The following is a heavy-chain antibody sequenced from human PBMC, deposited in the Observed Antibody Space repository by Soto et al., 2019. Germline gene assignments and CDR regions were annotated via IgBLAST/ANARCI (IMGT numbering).Heavy chain of an antibody. V-gene: IGHV4-59*01. CDR2: IYHSGRS. CDR1: GGSINNYD. Sequence: SETRSLTCTVAGGSINNYDWSWIRQSPGKGLEWIANIYHSGRSNYNPSLKSRVIISVDTPNNQFSLTLTSVTAADTAVYYCATGGPNGRRDWFERWRQGTSDAVSS. CDR3: ATGGPNGRRDWFER. D-gene: IGHD3-10*01. J-gene: IGHJ5*02.